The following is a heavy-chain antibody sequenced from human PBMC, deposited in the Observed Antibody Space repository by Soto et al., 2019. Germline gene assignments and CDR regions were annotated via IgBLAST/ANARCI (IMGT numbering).Heavy chain of an antibody. V-gene: IGHV3-7*03. J-gene: IGHJ6*02. D-gene: IGHD3-10*01. CDR1: GFTFSTFW. CDR3: ARDRLRHYGSGSSTYYYYYGMDV. Sequence: PGGSLRLSCAASGFTFSTFWMDWVRQAPGKGLEWVAKIKEDGSEKYYADSVKGRFIISRDNARNSVYLQMNSLRAEDTAVYYCARDRLRHYGSGSSTYYYYYGMDVWGQGTTVTVSS. CDR2: IKEDGSEK.